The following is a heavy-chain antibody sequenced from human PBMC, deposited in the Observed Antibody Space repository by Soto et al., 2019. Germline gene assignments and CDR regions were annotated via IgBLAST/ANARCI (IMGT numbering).Heavy chain of an antibody. D-gene: IGHD6-19*01. CDR2: ISWNSGSI. CDR1: GFTFDDYA. Sequence: GGALRLSCAASGFTFDDYAMHWVRQAPGKGLEWVSGISWNSGSIGYADPVKGRFTISRDNAKNSLYLQMNSLGAEDTALYYCAKDRIAVAGSCDYWGQGTLVTVSS. V-gene: IGHV3-9*01. J-gene: IGHJ4*02. CDR3: AKDRIAVAGSCDY.